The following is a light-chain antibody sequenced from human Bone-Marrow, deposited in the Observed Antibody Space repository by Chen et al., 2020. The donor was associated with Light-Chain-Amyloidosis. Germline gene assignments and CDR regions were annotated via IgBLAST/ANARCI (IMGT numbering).Light chain of an antibody. Sequence: SYFLTQPSSVSFAPGQTATFACGGNNIGSTSVHWYQQTPGQAPLLVVYDDSDRPSGIPERLSGSNSGNTATLTISRVEAGDEADYYCQVWDRSSDRPVFGGGTKLTVL. J-gene: IGLJ3*02. V-gene: IGLV3-21*02. CDR2: DDS. CDR1: NIGSTS. CDR3: QVWDRSSDRPV.